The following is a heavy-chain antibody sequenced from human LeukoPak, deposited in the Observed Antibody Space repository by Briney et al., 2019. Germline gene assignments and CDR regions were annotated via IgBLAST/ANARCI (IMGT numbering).Heavy chain of an antibody. CDR1: GGSISSYY. Sequence: PSETVSLPCTVSGGSISSYYWSWIRQPPGKGLEWIGYIYYSGSTNYNPSLKSRVTISVDTSKNQFSLKLSSVTAADTAVYYCARGSGYSYGYRGARVGATPLDYWGQGTLVTVSS. CDR3: ARGSGYSYGYRGARVGATPLDY. CDR2: IYYSGST. V-gene: IGHV4-59*01. D-gene: IGHD5-18*01. J-gene: IGHJ4*02.